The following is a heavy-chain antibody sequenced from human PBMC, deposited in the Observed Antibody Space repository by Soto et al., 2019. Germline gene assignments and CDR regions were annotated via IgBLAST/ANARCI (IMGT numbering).Heavy chain of an antibody. D-gene: IGHD4-17*01. CDR1: GGSISSSSYY. Sequence: QLQLQESGPGLVKPSETLSLTCTVSGGSISSSSYYWGWIRQPPGKGLEWIGSIYYSGSTYYNPSPKSRVTISVDTSKNQFSLKLSSVTAADTAVYYCARRYDYGDYIDAFDIWGQGTMVTVSS. J-gene: IGHJ3*02. V-gene: IGHV4-39*01. CDR2: IYYSGST. CDR3: ARRYDYGDYIDAFDI.